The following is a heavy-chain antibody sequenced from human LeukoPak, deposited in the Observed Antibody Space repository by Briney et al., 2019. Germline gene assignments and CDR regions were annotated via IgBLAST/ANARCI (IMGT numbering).Heavy chain of an antibody. CDR3: AKEFVGATGLFDY. D-gene: IGHD1-26*01. CDR1: GFTFDDYA. J-gene: IGHJ4*02. V-gene: IGHV3-9*01. CDR2: ISWNSGSI. Sequence: GGSLRLSCAASGFTFDDYAMHWVRHAPGKGLEWVSGISWNSGSIDYADSVKGRFTISRDNAKNSLYLQMNSLRAEDTALYYCAKEFVGATGLFDYWGQGTRVTVSS.